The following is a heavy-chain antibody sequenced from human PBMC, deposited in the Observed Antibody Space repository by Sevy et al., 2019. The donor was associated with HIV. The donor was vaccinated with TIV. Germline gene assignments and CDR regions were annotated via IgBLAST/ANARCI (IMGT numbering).Heavy chain of an antibody. Sequence: GGSLRLSCAASGFTFSSYGMHWVRQAPGKGLEWVAVISYDGSNKYYADSVKGRFTISRDNSKNTMSLQMNSLRAEDTAVYYCAKEDYDSSAYNEDIGLDSWGQGTLVTVSS. CDR1: GFTFSSYG. J-gene: IGHJ5*01. CDR3: AKEDYDSSAYNEDIGLDS. V-gene: IGHV3-30*18. CDR2: ISYDGSNK. D-gene: IGHD3-22*01.